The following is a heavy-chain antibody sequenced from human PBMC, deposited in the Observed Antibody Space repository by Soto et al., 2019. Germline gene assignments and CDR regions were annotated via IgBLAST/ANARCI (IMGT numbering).Heavy chain of an antibody. CDR2: IIPLFGTP. V-gene: IGHV1-69*01. J-gene: IGHJ4*02. CDR1: GGPFSSYG. CDR3: ARDGTIQMANFDF. D-gene: IGHD1-1*01. Sequence: QVLLMQSGAEVKKPGSSVKVSCTSSGGPFSSYGISWVRQVPGQGLKWLGGIIPLFGTPSYARKFQDRLTISADESTTTAYMELSSLTSEDTAMYFCARDGTIQMANFDFWGQGTLVTVSS.